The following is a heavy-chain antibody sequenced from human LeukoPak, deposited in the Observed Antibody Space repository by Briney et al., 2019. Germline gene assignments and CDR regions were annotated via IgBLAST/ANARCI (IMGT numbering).Heavy chain of an antibody. CDR1: GFTFDSYA. J-gene: IGHJ6*02. Sequence: PGGSLRLSCTASGFTFDSYAMSWVRQAPGKGLEWVSSISGGSEDTYCADSVKGRFTISRDNSKSTLYLQMNSLRAEDTAVYYCARTIAQYSNSWLYFYYGLDVWGQGTLVTVSS. CDR3: ARTIAQYSNSWLYFYYGLDV. D-gene: IGHD6-13*01. CDR2: ISGGSEDT. V-gene: IGHV3-23*01.